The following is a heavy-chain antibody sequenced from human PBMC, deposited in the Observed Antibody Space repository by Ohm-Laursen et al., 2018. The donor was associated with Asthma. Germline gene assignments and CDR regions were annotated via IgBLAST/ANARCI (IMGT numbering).Heavy chain of an antibody. J-gene: IGHJ4*02. D-gene: IGHD1-26*01. CDR1: GFTFSSYG. CDR3: AKATVQFSGSYFFDY. V-gene: IGHV3-30*18. CDR2: ISSDGSNQ. Sequence: SLRLSCAASGFTFSSYGMHWVRQAPGKGLEWVAVISSDGSNQYYGDSVKGRFTISRDNSDNALYLQMNSLRADDSAVYFCAKATVQFSGSYFFDYWGQGSLVTVSS.